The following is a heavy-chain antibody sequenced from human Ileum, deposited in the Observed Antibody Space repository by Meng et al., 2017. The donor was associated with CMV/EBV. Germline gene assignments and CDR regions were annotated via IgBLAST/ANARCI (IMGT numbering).Heavy chain of an antibody. CDR1: EDSFSSFS. CDR2: IIPVIGAI. J-gene: IGHJ4*02. CDR3: ARGGSLDATLVINLYY. Sequence: EDSFSSFSINWVRQAPGQGPEWMGRIIPVIGAITYAQKFQDRVSITADKSTYTAYMELSNLRSEDTAVYYCARGGSLDATLVINLYYWGQGTLVTVSS. V-gene: IGHV1-69*08. D-gene: IGHD3-22*01.